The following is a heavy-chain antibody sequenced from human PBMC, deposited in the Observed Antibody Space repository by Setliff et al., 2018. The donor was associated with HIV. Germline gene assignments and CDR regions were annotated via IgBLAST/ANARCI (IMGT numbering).Heavy chain of an antibody. V-gene: IGHV1-46*01. CDR2: ISPSGGST. Sequence: ASVKVSCKASGYTFTTYSIYWVRQAPGQGLEWMGIISPSGGSTWYAQKFQGRVTMTGDTSTNTLYMELSSLRSEDTAVYYCARGWEGGMDYWGQGTLVTVSS. CDR1: GYTFTTYS. CDR3: ARGWEGGMDY. D-gene: IGHD1-26*01. J-gene: IGHJ4*02.